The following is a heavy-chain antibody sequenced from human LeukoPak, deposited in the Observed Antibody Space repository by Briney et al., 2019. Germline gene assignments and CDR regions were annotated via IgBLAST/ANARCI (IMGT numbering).Heavy chain of an antibody. V-gene: IGHV3-9*01. Sequence: GGSLRLSCAASGFTFDDYALHWVRQAPGKGLEWVSGISWNSGSIGYADSVKGRFTISRDNAKNSLYLQMNSLRAEDTALYYCAKYTYYDILTGSLDYWGQGTLVTVSS. D-gene: IGHD3-9*01. CDR2: ISWNSGSI. CDR1: GFTFDDYA. J-gene: IGHJ4*02. CDR3: AKYTYYDILTGSLDY.